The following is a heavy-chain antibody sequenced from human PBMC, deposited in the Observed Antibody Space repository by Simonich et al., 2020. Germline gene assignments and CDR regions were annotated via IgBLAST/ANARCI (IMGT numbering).Heavy chain of an antibody. D-gene: IGHD6-6*01. V-gene: IGHV1-2*02. Sequence: QVQLVQSGAEVKKPGASVKVSCKASGYTFTGYYMHWVRQAPGKGLGVVGWINPTRVGTNSHKKFQGGGTMTRDTSISTAYMELSRLRSDDTAVYYCARDSLSIAARPKNYMDVWGKGTTVTVSS. CDR1: GYTFTGYY. J-gene: IGHJ6*03. CDR2: INPTRVGT. CDR3: ARDSLSIAARPKNYMDV.